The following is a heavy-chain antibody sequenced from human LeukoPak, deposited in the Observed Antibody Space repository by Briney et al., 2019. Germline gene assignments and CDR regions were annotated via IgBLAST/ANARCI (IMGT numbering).Heavy chain of an antibody. V-gene: IGHV4-59*01. CDR3: ARVIRGAGPAFEY. J-gene: IGHJ4*02. CDR2: IHNSGST. D-gene: IGHD3-16*02. Sequence: SETLSLTCAVSGGSISYYYWNWIRQPTGKGLEWIGYIHNSGSTSYNSSLKSRVTISADMSKNQVSLKLSSVTAADTAVYYCARVIRGAGPAFEYWGQGTLVTVSS. CDR1: GGSISYYY.